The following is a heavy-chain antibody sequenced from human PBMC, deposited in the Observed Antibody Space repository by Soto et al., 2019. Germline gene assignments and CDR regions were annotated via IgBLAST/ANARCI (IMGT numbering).Heavy chain of an antibody. CDR3: AASMVRAAPGRY. J-gene: IGHJ4*02. CDR1: GGTFSSYA. V-gene: IGHV1-69*01. Sequence: QVQLVQSGAEVKKPGSSVKVSCKASGGTFSSYAISWVRQAPGQGLEWTGGIIPIFGTANYAQKFQGRVTITADESTSTAYMEGSSLRQQDTAVNYCAASMVRAAPGRYWGQGTLVPVSS. CDR2: IIPIFGTA. D-gene: IGHD3-10*01.